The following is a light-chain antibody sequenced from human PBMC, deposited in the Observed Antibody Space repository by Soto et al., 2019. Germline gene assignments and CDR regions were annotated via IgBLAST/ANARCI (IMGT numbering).Light chain of an antibody. CDR1: SSDVGGYDY. J-gene: IGLJ1*01. CDR3: TSYTTIGTLDL. Sequence: QSALTQPASVSGSPGQSITISCTGTSSDVGGYDYVSWYQQHPGKAPKLLTYEVSDRPSGVSTRFAGSKSGSTASLTISGLQTEDEADYYCTSYTTIGTLDLFGTGTKVTVL. CDR2: EVS. V-gene: IGLV2-14*01.